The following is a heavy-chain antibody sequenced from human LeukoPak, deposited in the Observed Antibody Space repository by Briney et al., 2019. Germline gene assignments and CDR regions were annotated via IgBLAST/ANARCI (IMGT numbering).Heavy chain of an antibody. V-gene: IGHV4-59*01. CDR1: GGSISSYY. Sequence: EPSETLSLTCTVSGGSISSYYWSWIRQPPGKGLEWIGYIYYSGSTNYNPSLKSRVTISVDTSKNQFSLKLSSVTAADTAVYYCARARVEPSDAFDIWGQGTMVTVPS. J-gene: IGHJ3*02. CDR2: IYYSGST. CDR3: ARARVEPSDAFDI. D-gene: IGHD1-26*01.